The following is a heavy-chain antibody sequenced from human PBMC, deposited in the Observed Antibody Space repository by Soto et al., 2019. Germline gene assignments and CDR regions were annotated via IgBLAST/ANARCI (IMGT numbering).Heavy chain of an antibody. D-gene: IGHD3-9*01. J-gene: IGHJ4*01. CDR1: GYTFTSYA. Sequence: ASVKVSCKASGYTFTSYAMHWVRQAPGQRLEWMGWINAGNGNTKYSQKFQGRLTITRDTSASTAYMELSSLRSEDTAVYYCARNLMDYDILTGYYMAYYFDDSGQGTLVTVSS. CDR3: ARNLMDYDILTGYYMAYYFDD. CDR2: INAGNGNT. V-gene: IGHV1-3*01.